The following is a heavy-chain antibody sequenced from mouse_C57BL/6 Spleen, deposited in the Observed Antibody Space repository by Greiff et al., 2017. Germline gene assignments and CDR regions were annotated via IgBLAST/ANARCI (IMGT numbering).Heavy chain of an antibody. Sequence: EVQLQQSGAELVKPGASVKLSCTASGFNIKDYYMHWVKQRTEQGLEWIGRIDPEDGETKYAPKFQGKATLTADTSSNTAYLQLSSLTSDDTPVYYYARGNYSDYDRCFDYWGQGTTLTVSS. CDR3: ARGNYSDYDRCFDY. D-gene: IGHD2-4*01. CDR2: IDPEDGET. J-gene: IGHJ2*01. CDR1: GFNIKDYY. V-gene: IGHV14-2*01.